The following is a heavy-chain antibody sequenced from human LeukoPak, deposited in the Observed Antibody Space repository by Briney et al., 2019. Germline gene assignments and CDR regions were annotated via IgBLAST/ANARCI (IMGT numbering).Heavy chain of an antibody. Sequence: PGGSLRLSCAASGFTFSSYWMSWVRQAPGKGLEWVANIKQGGSEKYYVDSVKGRFTISRDNAKNSLYLQMNSLRAEDTAVYYCARALVVPAADIGYYYYYMDVWGKGTTVTVSS. V-gene: IGHV3-7*01. CDR3: ARALVVPAADIGYYYYYMDV. CDR2: IKQGGSEK. CDR1: GFTFSSYW. D-gene: IGHD2-2*01. J-gene: IGHJ6*03.